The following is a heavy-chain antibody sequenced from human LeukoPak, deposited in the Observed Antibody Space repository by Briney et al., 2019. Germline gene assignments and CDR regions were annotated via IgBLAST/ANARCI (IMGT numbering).Heavy chain of an antibody. CDR3: ARRMVRGVITSPFDY. Sequence: GESLQISCKGSGYTYTNYWIAWVRQMPGKGLEWMGIIYPGDSDTRYSPSFQGQVTISADKSITTAYLQWTSLKASDNGIYYCARRMVRGVITSPFDYWGQGTLVTVSS. J-gene: IGHJ4*02. V-gene: IGHV5-51*01. CDR2: IYPGDSDT. D-gene: IGHD3-10*01. CDR1: GYTYTNYW.